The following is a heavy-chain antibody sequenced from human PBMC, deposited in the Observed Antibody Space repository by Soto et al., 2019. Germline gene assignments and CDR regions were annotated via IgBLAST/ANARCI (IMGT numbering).Heavy chain of an antibody. CDR2: IYHSGST. CDR3: ARALFGVVAAPTQIWFDP. Sequence: SETLSLTCAVSGGSISSGGYSWSWIRQPPGKGLEWIGYIYHSGSTYDNPSLTSRVTISVDRSKNQFSLKLSSVTAADTAVYYCARALFGVVAAPTQIWFDPWGQGTLVTVSS. J-gene: IGHJ5*02. CDR1: GGSISSGGYS. D-gene: IGHD2-15*01. V-gene: IGHV4-30-2*01.